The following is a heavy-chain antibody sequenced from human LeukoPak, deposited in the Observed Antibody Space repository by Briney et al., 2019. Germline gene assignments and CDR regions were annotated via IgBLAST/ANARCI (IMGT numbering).Heavy chain of an antibody. D-gene: IGHD1-1*01. CDR2: IIPIFGTA. J-gene: IGHJ4*02. CDR3: ARSRNWNDLSADY. V-gene: IGHV1-69*05. Sequence: SVKVSCKASGGTFSSYAISWVRQAPGQGLEWMGGIIPIFGTANYAQKFQGRVTITTDESTSTAYMELSSLRSEDRAVYYCARSRNWNDLSADYWGQGTLVTVSS. CDR1: GGTFSSYA.